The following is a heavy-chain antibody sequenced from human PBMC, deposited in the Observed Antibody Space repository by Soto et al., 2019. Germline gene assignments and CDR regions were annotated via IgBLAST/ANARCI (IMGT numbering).Heavy chain of an antibody. CDR3: ARDEAHGSGLSGGMDV. D-gene: IGHD3-10*01. J-gene: IGHJ6*02. V-gene: IGHV4-31*03. CDR2: IYHSGTT. Sequence: QVQLQESGPGLVKPSETLSLSCNVSGGSISSDDFFWSWVRQHPARGLEWIGYIYHSGTTYYNPSLQSRITMSVDNSKSQFSLKLRSVTAADTAVYFCARDEAHGSGLSGGMDVWGQGTAVTVS. CDR1: GGSISSDDFF.